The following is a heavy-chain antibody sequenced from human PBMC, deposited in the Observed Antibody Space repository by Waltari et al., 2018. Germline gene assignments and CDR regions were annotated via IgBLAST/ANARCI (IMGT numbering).Heavy chain of an antibody. CDR2: MNPKSGKT. V-gene: IGHV1-8*03. CDR1: GYIFHGHD. Sequence: QVQLGQSGAEVKKPGSSVRVSCKASGYIFHGHDIKWVRQAAGLGLEWMGWMNPKSGKTAYAQKFQGRVTISRDTSVSTAYMELTRLTSDDTAVYYCARVADDGIPYFFLDVWGKGTTVTVSA. D-gene: IGHD1-26*01. CDR3: ARVADDGIPYFFLDV. J-gene: IGHJ6*04.